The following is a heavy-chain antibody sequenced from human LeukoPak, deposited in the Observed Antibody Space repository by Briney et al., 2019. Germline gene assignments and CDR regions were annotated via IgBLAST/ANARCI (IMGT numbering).Heavy chain of an antibody. Sequence: GRSLRLSCAASGFTFSSYGMHWVRQAPGKGLEWVAVISYDGSNKYYADSVKGRFTISRGNSKNTLYLQMNSLRAEDTAVYYCAKEGSSGWYDAFDYWGQGTLVTVSS. CDR2: ISYDGSNK. D-gene: IGHD6-19*01. J-gene: IGHJ4*02. V-gene: IGHV3-30*18. CDR3: AKEGSSGWYDAFDY. CDR1: GFTFSSYG.